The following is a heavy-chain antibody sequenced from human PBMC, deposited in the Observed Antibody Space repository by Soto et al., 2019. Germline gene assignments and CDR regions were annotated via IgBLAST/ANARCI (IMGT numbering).Heavy chain of an antibody. CDR1: GFTFSSYG. Sequence: GGSLRLSCAASGFTFSSYGMHWVRQAPGKGLEWVAVIWYDESNKYYADSVKGRFTISRDNSKNTLYLQMNSLKAEDTAVYYCARDSRHYYGSGSSDYWGQGT. J-gene: IGHJ4*02. CDR3: ARDSRHYYGSGSSDY. D-gene: IGHD3-10*01. CDR2: IWYDESNK. V-gene: IGHV3-33*01.